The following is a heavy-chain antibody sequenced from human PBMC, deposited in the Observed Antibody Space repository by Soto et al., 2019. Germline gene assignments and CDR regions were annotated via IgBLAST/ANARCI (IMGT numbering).Heavy chain of an antibody. V-gene: IGHV3-48*01. CDR2: ISSSSSTI. CDR3: ARDTISGAFDI. CDR1: GFTFSSYS. Sequence: EVQLVESGGGLVQPAGSLRLSCAASGFTFSSYSMNCFRQAPVKGLEWVSYISSSSSTIYYADSVKGRFTSSRDNAKNSLTLEMNSLRAEDTAVYYCARDTISGAFDIWGQGTMVTVSS. J-gene: IGHJ3*02. D-gene: IGHD3-10*01.